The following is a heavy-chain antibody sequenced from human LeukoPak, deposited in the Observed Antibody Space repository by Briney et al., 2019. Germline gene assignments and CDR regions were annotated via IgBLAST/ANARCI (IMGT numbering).Heavy chain of an antibody. CDR1: GFTFSSYA. D-gene: IGHD3-3*01. CDR3: ATDRSDFHFFYFDY. V-gene: IGHV3-30-3*01. Sequence: PGGSLRLSCAASGFTFSSYAMHWVRQAPGKGLEWVAVISYDGSNKYYADSVKGRFTISRDNSKNTLYLQMHSLRAEDTAVYYCATDRSDFHFFYFDYWGQGTLVTVSS. J-gene: IGHJ4*02. CDR2: ISYDGSNK.